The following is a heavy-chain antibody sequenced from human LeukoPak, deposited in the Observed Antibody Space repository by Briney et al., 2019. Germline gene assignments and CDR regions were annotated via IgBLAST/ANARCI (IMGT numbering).Heavy chain of an antibody. CDR1: GYTFTNYA. CDR3: ARDRGVTMVRGVIDSFDY. D-gene: IGHD3-10*01. V-gene: IGHV1-3*01. CDR2: INAGNGNT. J-gene: IGHJ4*02. Sequence: ASVKVSCKASGYTFTNYAMQWVRQAPGQRLEWMGWINAGNGNTKYPQKFQGRVTINRDTSASIAYMKLSSLRSEDTAVYYCARDRGVTMVRGVIDSFDYWGQGTLVTVSS.